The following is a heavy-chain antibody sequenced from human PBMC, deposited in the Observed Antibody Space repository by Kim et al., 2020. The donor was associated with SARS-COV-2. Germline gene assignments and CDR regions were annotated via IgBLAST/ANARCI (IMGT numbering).Heavy chain of an antibody. CDR1: GYTLTELS. J-gene: IGHJ3*02. V-gene: IGHV1-24*01. CDR2: FDPEDGET. Sequence: ASVKVSCKVSGYTLTELSMHWVRQAPGKGLEWMGGFDPEDGETIYAQKFQGRVTMTEDTSTDTAYMELSSLRSEDTAVYYCATGRPYYDILTGKMVLGAFDIWGQGTMVTVSS. D-gene: IGHD3-9*01. CDR3: ATGRPYYDILTGKMVLGAFDI.